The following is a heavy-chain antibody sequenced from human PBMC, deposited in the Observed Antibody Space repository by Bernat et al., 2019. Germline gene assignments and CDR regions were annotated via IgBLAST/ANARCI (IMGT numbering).Heavy chain of an antibody. D-gene: IGHD6-6*01. Sequence: QVQLVESGGGVVQPGRSLRLSCAASGFTFSSYGMHWVRQAPGKGLEWVAVIWYDGSNKYYADSVKGRFTISRDNSKNTLYLQMNSLRAEDTAVYYCARDPYPYYSSPYYFDYWGQGTLVTVYS. J-gene: IGHJ4*02. V-gene: IGHV3-33*01. CDR2: IWYDGSNK. CDR3: ARDPYPYYSSPYYFDY. CDR1: GFTFSSYG.